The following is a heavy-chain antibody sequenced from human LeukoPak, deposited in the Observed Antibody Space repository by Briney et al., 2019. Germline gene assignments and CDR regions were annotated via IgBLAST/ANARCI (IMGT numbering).Heavy chain of an antibody. D-gene: IGHD3-10*01. CDR3: AKSDGSGSYYYYMDV. CDR1: GFTFSSYA. J-gene: IGHJ6*03. V-gene: IGHV3-23*01. Sequence: GGSLRLSCAASGFTFSSYAMSWVRQAPGKGLEWVPAISGSGGSTYYADSVKGRFTISRDNSKNTLYLQMNSLRAEDTAVYYCAKSDGSGSYYYYMDVWGKGTTVTVSS. CDR2: ISGSGGST.